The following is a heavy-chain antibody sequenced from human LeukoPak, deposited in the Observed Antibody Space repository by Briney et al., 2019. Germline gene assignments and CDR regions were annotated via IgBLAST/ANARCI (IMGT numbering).Heavy chain of an antibody. CDR2: IFSNDER. V-gene: IGHV2-26*01. Sequence: ESGPVLVKPTETLTLTCTVSGFSLSNARMGVSWIRQPPGKALEWLAHIFSNDERSYSTSLKSRLTISKDTSKSQVVLTMTNMDPVDTATYYCARIRPGLYYYDSSGYFTDYWGQGTLVTVSS. D-gene: IGHD3-22*01. CDR3: ARIRPGLYYYDSSGYFTDY. J-gene: IGHJ4*02. CDR1: GFSLSNARMG.